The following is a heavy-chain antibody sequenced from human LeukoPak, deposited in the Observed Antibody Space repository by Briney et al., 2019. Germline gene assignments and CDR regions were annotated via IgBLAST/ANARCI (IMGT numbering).Heavy chain of an antibody. V-gene: IGHV3-15*01. CDR2: TKSKTDGGTT. CDR3: TTGGWYYYDSSGEYYFDY. J-gene: IGHJ4*02. D-gene: IGHD3-22*01. Sequence: GGSLRLSCEASGFTFRNAWMSWVRQAPGKGLEWVGRTKSKTDGGTTDYAAPVKGRFTISRDDSKNTLYLQMNSLKTEDTAVYYCTTGGWYYYDSSGEYYFDYWGQGTLVTVSS. CDR1: GFTFRNAW.